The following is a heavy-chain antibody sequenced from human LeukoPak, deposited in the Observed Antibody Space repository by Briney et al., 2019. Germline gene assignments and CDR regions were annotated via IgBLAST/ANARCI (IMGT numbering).Heavy chain of an antibody. D-gene: IGHD6-19*01. V-gene: IGHV4-59*01. Sequence: SETLSLTCTVSGGSISSCYWSWIRQPPGKGLEWIGYIYYSGSTNYNPSLKSRVTISVDTSKNQFSLKLSSVTAADTAVYYCARTGQWLATNWFDPWGQGTLVTVSS. J-gene: IGHJ5*02. CDR2: IYYSGST. CDR3: ARTGQWLATNWFDP. CDR1: GGSISSCY.